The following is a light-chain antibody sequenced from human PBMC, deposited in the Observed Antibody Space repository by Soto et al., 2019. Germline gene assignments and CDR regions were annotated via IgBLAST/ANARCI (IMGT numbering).Light chain of an antibody. Sequence: NFMLTQPHSVSESPGKTVSISCTRSSGRIASNYVQWYQQRPGSAPTTVIYEDNQRPSGVPDRFSGSTDGSSNSASLTISGLKTEDEADYYCQSYDSSTVVFGGGTQLTGL. CDR2: EDN. V-gene: IGLV6-57*04. CDR3: QSYDSSTVV. J-gene: IGLJ2*01. CDR1: SGRIASNY.